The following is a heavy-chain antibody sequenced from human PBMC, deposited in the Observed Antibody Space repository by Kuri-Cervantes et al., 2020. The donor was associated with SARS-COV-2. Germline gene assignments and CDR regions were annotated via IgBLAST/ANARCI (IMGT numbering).Heavy chain of an antibody. CDR1: ISNFY. CDR3: ARGGTYYYDRSGFDWFDP. J-gene: IGHJ5*02. CDR2: ISYSGST. Sequence: SETLSLTCSVFISNFYWSWIRQPPGKGPEWIGFISYSGSTTYNPSLSSRVTISIDTSKNQFALRLSTVTAADTAVYYCARGGTYYYDRSGFDWFDPWGQGTLVTVSS. V-gene: IGHV4-59*01. D-gene: IGHD3-22*01.